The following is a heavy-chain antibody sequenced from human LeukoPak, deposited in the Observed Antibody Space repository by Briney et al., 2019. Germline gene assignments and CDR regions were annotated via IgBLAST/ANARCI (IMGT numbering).Heavy chain of an antibody. J-gene: IGHJ3*02. V-gene: IGHV1-2*02. Sequence: ASVKVSCKASGYTFTGYYMHWVRQAPGQGLEWMGWINPNSGGTNYAQKFQGRVTMTRDTSISTAYMELSRLRSDDTGVYYCARDLVVVVPAAPPDAFDIWGQGTMVTVSS. CDR2: INPNSGGT. CDR1: GYTFTGYY. CDR3: ARDLVVVVPAAPPDAFDI. D-gene: IGHD2-2*01.